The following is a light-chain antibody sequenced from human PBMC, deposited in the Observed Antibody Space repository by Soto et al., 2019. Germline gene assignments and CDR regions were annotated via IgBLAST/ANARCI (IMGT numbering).Light chain of an antibody. V-gene: IGLV2-14*03. CDR3: SSYTSTSTVV. CDR2: DVS. Sequence: QSALTQPASVSGSPGQSITISCTGTSSDVGGYNYVSWYQHHPGKAPKLMIYDVSNRTSGVSNRFSGSKSDNTASLTISGVQAEDEGDYYCSSYTSTSTVVFGGGTKLTVL. J-gene: IGLJ2*01. CDR1: SSDVGGYNY.